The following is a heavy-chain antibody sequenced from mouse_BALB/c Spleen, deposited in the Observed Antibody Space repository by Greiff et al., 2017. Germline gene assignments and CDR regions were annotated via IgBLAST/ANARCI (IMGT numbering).Heavy chain of an antibody. CDR3: ARDLEAYYRYGYAMDY. CDR1: GFNIKDTY. D-gene: IGHD2-14*01. Sequence: VQLKQSGAELVKPGASVKLSCTASGFNIKDTYMHWVKQRPEQGLEWIGRIDPANGNTKYDPKFQGKATITADTSSNTAYLQLSSLTSEDTAVYYCARDLEAYYRYGYAMDYWGQGTSVTVSS. V-gene: IGHV14-3*02. CDR2: IDPANGNT. J-gene: IGHJ4*01.